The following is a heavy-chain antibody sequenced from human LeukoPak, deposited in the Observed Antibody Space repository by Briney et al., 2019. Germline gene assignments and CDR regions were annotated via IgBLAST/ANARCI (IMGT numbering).Heavy chain of an antibody. D-gene: IGHD3-22*01. V-gene: IGHV4-59*11. CDR3: AGDRRYYDSSGYYRDDAFDI. J-gene: IGHJ3*02. Sequence: PSETLSLTCPDSGGSISSHYWRWLRPPPGKGLDWIGYIYYSGSTNYNPSLKSRVTIPVDTTKNQFSLKLSSVTAADTAVYYCAGDRRYYDSSGYYRDDAFDIWGQGTMVTVSS. CDR2: IYYSGST. CDR1: GGSISSHY.